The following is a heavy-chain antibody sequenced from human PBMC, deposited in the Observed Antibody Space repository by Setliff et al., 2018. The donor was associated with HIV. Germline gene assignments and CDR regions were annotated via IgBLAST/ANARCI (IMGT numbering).Heavy chain of an antibody. CDR3: AKDVSVRGSGFKGASDI. J-gene: IGHJ3*02. CDR2: FTGGFA. D-gene: IGHD6-19*01. V-gene: IGHV3-23*01. CDR1: GVTLDTSD. Sequence: GGSLRLSCEVSGVTLDTSDIHWVRQAPGMGFEWVSSFTGGFAYYADSVEGRFSISKDNVKNILYLQMNSLRVDDMAMYYCAKDVSVRGSGFKGASDIWGQGTRVTVSS.